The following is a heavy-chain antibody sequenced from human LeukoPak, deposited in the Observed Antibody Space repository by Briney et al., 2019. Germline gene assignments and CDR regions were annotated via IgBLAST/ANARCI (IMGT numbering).Heavy chain of an antibody. CDR3: AKVWWLSGAFDI. CDR1: GFTFSSYA. V-gene: IGHV3-23*01. J-gene: IGHJ3*02. Sequence: GGSLRLSCAASGFTFSSYAMSWVRQAPGKGLEWVSAISGSGGSTYYADSVKGQFTISRDNSKNTLYLQMNSLRAEDTAVYYCAKVWWLSGAFDIWGQGTMVTVSS. D-gene: IGHD2-8*02. CDR2: ISGSGGST.